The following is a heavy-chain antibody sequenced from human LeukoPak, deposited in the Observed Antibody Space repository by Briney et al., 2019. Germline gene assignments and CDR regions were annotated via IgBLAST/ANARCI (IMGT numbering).Heavy chain of an antibody. V-gene: IGHV3-23*01. CDR3: AKAASNTIFGVVTKTKGWFDS. J-gene: IGHJ5*01. CDR1: GFTFSSYA. Sequence: PGGSLRLSCGASGFTFSSYAMSWVRQAPGKGLEWVSSISDSGGRTHYADSVKGRFTISRDNSKNTLYVQMNSLRAEDTAVYYCAKAASNTIFGVVTKTKGWFDSWGQGTLVTVSS. D-gene: IGHD3-3*01. CDR2: ISDSGGRT.